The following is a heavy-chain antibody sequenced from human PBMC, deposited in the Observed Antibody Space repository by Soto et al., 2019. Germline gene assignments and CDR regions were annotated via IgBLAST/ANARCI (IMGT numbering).Heavy chain of an antibody. D-gene: IGHD2-15*01. CDR2: ISYDGSNK. Sequence: GGSLRLSCAASGFTFSSYGMHWVRQAPGKGLEWVAVISYDGSNKYYADSVKGRFTISRDNSKNTLYLQMNSLRAEDTAVYYCAAHIVVVVATQDVWGQGTTVTVSS. CDR3: AAHIVVVVATQDV. V-gene: IGHV3-30*03. CDR1: GFTFSSYG. J-gene: IGHJ6*02.